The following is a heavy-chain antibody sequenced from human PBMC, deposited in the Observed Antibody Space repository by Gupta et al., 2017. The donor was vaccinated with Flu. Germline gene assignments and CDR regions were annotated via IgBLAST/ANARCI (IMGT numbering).Heavy chain of an antibody. CDR2: SSGFSGDT. CDR3: TRPLVNGDALDV. V-gene: IGHV1-18*04. CDR1: TLTRGC. J-gene: IGHJ3*01. D-gene: IGHD3-16*02. Sequence: TLTRGCIRRVRRKAGEGREGVGGSSGFSGDTHDEKKVHGRVTMTRDKSMNTAYKELSGLRSDDTAGYYCTRPLVNGDALDVWGQGTMVTVS.